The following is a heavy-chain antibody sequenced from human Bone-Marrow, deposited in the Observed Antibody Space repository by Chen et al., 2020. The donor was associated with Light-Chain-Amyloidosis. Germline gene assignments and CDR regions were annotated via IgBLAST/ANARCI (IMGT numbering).Heavy chain of an antibody. CDR2: ISRSGSV. CDR3: ARGVGTWITTNPTPYWYFDV. Sequence: QVQLQQWGAGRLKPSETLSLTCAVYGSSFFGYYWSWIRQPPGRGLEWIGEISRSGSVNYNPYLKSRVTISVDTSKSQVSLKLTSSTGADTATYYCARGVGTWITTNPTPYWYFDVWGRGTLVTVSS. D-gene: IGHD1-1*01. V-gene: IGHV4-34*01. J-gene: IGHJ2*01. CDR1: GSSFFGYY.